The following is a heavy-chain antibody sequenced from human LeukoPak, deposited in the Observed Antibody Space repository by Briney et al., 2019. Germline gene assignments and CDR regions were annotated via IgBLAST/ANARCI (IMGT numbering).Heavy chain of an antibody. V-gene: IGHV4-34*01. CDR1: GFTFSSYW. CDR2: INHSGRN. J-gene: IGHJ4*02. D-gene: IGHD1-7*01. Sequence: GSLRLSCAASGFTFSSYWMSWIRQPPGKGLEWIGEINHSGRNNYNPSLKSRVTISINTSKNQFSLKLISVTAADTAVYYCARATGTKVPPGYWGQGTLVTVSS. CDR3: ARATGTKVPPGY.